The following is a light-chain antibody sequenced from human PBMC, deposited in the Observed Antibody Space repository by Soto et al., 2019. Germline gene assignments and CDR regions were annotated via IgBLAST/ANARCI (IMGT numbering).Light chain of an antibody. V-gene: IGLV2-14*03. CDR3: SSYTSSTTDV. CDR2: DVN. J-gene: IGLJ1*01. Sequence: QSVLTQPASVSGSPGRSITISCTGTSSDVGGYNYVSWYQQHPGKAPKLMIYDVNDRPSGVSHRFSGSKSGNTASLSISGLQPEDEADYYCSSYTSSTTDVFGTGTKVTV. CDR1: SSDVGGYNY.